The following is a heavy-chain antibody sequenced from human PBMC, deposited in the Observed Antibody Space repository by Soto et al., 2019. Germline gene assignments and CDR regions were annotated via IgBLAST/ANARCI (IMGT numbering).Heavy chain of an antibody. V-gene: IGHV3-48*03. CDR3: ARVQWELGPSGMDV. D-gene: IGHD1-26*01. J-gene: IGHJ6*02. Sequence: GGSLRLSCAASGFTFSSYEMNWVRQAPGKGLEWVSYISSSGSTIYYADSVKGRFTISRDNAKNSLYLQMNSLRDEDTAVYYCARVQWELGPSGMDVWGQGTTVTVSS. CDR1: GFTFSSYE. CDR2: ISSSGSTI.